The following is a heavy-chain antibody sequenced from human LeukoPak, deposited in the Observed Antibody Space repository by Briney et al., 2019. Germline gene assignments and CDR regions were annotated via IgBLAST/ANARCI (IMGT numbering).Heavy chain of an antibody. D-gene: IGHD3-22*01. V-gene: IGHV4-4*07. Sequence: PSETLSLTCTVSGGSINSYYLSWIRQPAGKGLEWIGRIYPNGGTTYNPSLKSRVTLSVDTSKNQFSLKLSSVTAADTAVYYCARGITMIVVVLPFDYWGQGTLVTVSS. J-gene: IGHJ4*02. CDR2: IYPNGGT. CDR3: ARGITMIVVVLPFDY. CDR1: GGSINSYY.